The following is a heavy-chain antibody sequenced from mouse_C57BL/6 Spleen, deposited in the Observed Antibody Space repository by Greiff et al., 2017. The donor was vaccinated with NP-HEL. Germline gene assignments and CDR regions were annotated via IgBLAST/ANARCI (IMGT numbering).Heavy chain of an antibody. CDR1: GYTFTSYW. J-gene: IGHJ3*01. V-gene: IGHV1-50*01. CDR2: IDPSDSYT. Sequence: QVQLQQSGAELVKPGASVKLSCKASGYTFTSYWMQWVKQRPGQGLEWIGEIDPSDSYTNYNQKFKGKATLTVDTSSSTAYMQLSSLTSEDSAVYYCARSRNYYGSSSWGQGTLVTVSA. CDR3: ARSRNYYGSSS. D-gene: IGHD1-1*01.